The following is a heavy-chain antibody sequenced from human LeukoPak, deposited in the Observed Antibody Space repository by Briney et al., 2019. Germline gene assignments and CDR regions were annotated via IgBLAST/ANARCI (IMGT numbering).Heavy chain of an antibody. CDR2: VYTSGTT. CDR1: GGSISGYY. V-gene: IGHV4-4*07. D-gene: IGHD6-19*01. CDR3: ARSTGWSSDLFDY. Sequence: PSETLSLTCTVSGGSISGYYWNWIRQPAGKRLEWIGRVYTSGTTNYSPSLKSRTTMSVDTSKNQLSLRLISMTAADTAVYYCARSTGWSSDLFDYWGQGTLVTVSS. J-gene: IGHJ4*02.